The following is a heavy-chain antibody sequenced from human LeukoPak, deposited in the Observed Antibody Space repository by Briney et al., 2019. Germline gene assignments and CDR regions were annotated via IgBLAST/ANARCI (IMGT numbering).Heavy chain of an antibody. CDR1: GGSISSYY. D-gene: IGHD3-22*01. V-gene: IGHV4-59*05. J-gene: IGHJ5*02. Sequence: SETLSLTCTVSGGSISSYYWSWIRQPPGKGLEWIGSIYYSGNTYYNPSLNSRVTISIDTSKNQFSLKLSSVTAADTAVYYCARQGYYYDSRKNWFDPWGQGTLVTVSS. CDR3: ARQGYYYDSRKNWFDP. CDR2: IYYSGNT.